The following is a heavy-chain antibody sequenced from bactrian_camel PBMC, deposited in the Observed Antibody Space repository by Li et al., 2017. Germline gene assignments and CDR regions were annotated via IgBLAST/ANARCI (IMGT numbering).Heavy chain of an antibody. V-gene: IGHV3S40*01. J-gene: IGHJ4*01. Sequence: VQLVESGGGSVQAGGSLKLACVASGDIFSRLYMAWFRQAPGKEREGVARIYSDGGSTFYADSVKGRFTISQDNAKNTVYLQMNSLKSEDTAPYYCAAGGSTYWGQGTQVTVS. CDR1: GDIFSRLY. CDR3: AAGGSTY. CDR2: IYSDGGST. D-gene: IGHD1*01.